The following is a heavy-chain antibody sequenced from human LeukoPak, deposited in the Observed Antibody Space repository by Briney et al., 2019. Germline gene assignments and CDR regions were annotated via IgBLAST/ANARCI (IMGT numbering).Heavy chain of an antibody. V-gene: IGHV3-23*01. CDR3: AKARGYSHYSGYRTFDY. J-gene: IGHJ4*02. D-gene: IGHD4-23*01. Sequence: PGGSLRLSCAASGFTFSTYGLTWVRQAPGKGLEWVSLISGDTKYTYYADSVKGRFTISRDNSKNTLFLQMNSLRAEDTAVYYCAKARGYSHYSGYRTFDYWGQGALVTVSS. CDR2: ISGDTKYT. CDR1: GFTFSTYG.